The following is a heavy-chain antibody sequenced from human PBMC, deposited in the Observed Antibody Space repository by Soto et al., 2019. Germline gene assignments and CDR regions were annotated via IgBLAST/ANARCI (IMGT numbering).Heavy chain of an antibody. CDR1: GYTFTSYA. CDR3: AREYYDFWSGPSYYYYYYYLDV. Sequence: ASVKVSCKASGYTFTSYAMHWVLQAPGQRLEWMGWINAGNGNTKYSQKFQGRVTITRDTSASTAYMELSSLRSEDTAVYYCAREYYDFWSGPSYYYYYYYLDVWGKGTTVTVSS. V-gene: IGHV1-3*01. J-gene: IGHJ6*03. D-gene: IGHD3-3*01. CDR2: INAGNGNT.